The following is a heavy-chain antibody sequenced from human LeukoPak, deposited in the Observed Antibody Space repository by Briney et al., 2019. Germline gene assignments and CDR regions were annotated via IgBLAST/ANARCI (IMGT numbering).Heavy chain of an antibody. Sequence: PSETLSLTCAVYGGSFSGYYWSWIRQPPGKGLEWIGEINHSGSTNYNPSHKSRVTISVDTSKNQFSLKLSSVTAADTAVYYCARGDDYGDYWGQGTLVTVSS. V-gene: IGHV4-34*01. CDR3: ARGDDYGDY. CDR2: INHSGST. J-gene: IGHJ4*02. CDR1: GGSFSGYY.